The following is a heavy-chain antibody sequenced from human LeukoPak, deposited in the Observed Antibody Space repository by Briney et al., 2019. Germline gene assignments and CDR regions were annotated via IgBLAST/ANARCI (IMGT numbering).Heavy chain of an antibody. D-gene: IGHD2-2*01. V-gene: IGHV3-23*01. CDR1: GFTFSSYA. Sequence: GGSLRLSCAASGFTFSSYAMSWVRQAPGKGLEWVSAISGSGGSTYYADSVKGRFTISRDNSKNTLYLQMNSLGAEDTAVYYCAKVVPDIVVVPAALPDYWGQGTLVTVSS. CDR2: ISGSGGST. J-gene: IGHJ4*02. CDR3: AKVVPDIVVVPAALPDY.